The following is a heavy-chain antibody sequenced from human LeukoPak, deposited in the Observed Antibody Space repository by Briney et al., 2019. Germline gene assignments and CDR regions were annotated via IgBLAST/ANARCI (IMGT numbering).Heavy chain of an antibody. CDR2: ISAYNGNT. D-gene: IGHD6-19*01. CDR1: GYTFTSYG. J-gene: IGHJ4*02. CDR3: SRDKASIAVAGLFDY. V-gene: IGHV1-18*01. Sequence: ASVKVSCKASGYTFTSYGISWVRQAPGQGLEWMGWISAYNGNTNYAQKLQGRVTMTTDTSTSTAYMELRSLSSDDTAVYYWSRDKASIAVAGLFDYWGQGTLVTVSS.